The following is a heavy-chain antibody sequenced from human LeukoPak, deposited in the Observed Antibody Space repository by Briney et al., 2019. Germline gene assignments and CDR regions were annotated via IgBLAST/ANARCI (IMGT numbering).Heavy chain of an antibody. CDR1: GGSISSRNW. D-gene: IGHD6-19*01. CDR2: IYHSGST. J-gene: IGHJ6*03. Sequence: SETLSLTCAVSGGSISSRNWWSWVRQPPGKGLEWIGEIYHSGSTNYNPSLKTRVTISVDTSKNQFSLKLSSVTAADTAVYYCARALPFIAVAGTDYMDVWGKGTTVTVSS. CDR3: ARALPFIAVAGTDYMDV. V-gene: IGHV4-4*02.